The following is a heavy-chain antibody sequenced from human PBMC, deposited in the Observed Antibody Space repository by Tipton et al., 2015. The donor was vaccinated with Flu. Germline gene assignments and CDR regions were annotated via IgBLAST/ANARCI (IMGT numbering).Heavy chain of an antibody. D-gene: IGHD3-10*01. V-gene: IGHV4-59*08. J-gene: IGHJ5*02. CDR1: GGSISNYY. Sequence: TLSLTCTVSGGSISNYYWSWIRQPPGKGLEWIGYIYSSGSTNYSPSLKSRVTISVDTSKNQFSLKVSSVTAADTAVYYCARHSSSARGWFDPWGQGTLATVSS. CDR2: IYSSGST. CDR3: ARHSSSARGWFDP.